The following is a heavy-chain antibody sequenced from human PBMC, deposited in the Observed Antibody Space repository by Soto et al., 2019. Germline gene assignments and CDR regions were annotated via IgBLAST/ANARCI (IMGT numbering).Heavy chain of an antibody. CDR3: ARGKQLPLYFDT. CDR2: INHRGNT. Sequence: QVQLQQWGAGLLKPSETLSLTCAVYGGSFSGYYWSWIRQPPGKGLEWIGEINHRGNTDYNPSLKSRVTISVDTTKNQFSLKLSSVTAAGTAVYFCARGKQLPLYFDTWGQGTLVTVSS. CDR1: GGSFSGYY. V-gene: IGHV4-34*01. J-gene: IGHJ4*02. D-gene: IGHD1-1*01.